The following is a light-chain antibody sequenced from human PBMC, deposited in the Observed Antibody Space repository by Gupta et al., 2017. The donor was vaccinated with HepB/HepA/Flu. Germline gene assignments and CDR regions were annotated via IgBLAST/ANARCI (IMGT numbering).Light chain of an antibody. CDR3: QQYNNWPPT. CDR2: GAS. Sequence: EIVLTQSPATLSVSPGERATLSCRASQSVSSNLAWYQQKPGQAPRLLIYGASTRATRIPARFSGSGSGTEFTPTISSLQSEDFAVYYCQQYNNWPPTFGQGTKVEIK. CDR1: QSVSSN. J-gene: IGKJ1*01. V-gene: IGKV3-15*01.